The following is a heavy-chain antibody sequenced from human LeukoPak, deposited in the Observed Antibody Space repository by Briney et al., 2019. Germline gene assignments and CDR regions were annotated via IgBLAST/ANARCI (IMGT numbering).Heavy chain of an antibody. V-gene: IGHV3-30*02. CDR3: ARDPNPYYYDSSGPHFDY. CDR2: IRYDGSNK. Sequence: GGSLRLSCAASGFTFSSYGMHWVRQAPGKGLEWVAFIRYDGSNKYYADSVKGRFTISRDNSKNTLYLQMNSLRAEDTAVYYCARDPNPYYYDSSGPHFDYWGQGTLVTVSS. CDR1: GFTFSSYG. D-gene: IGHD3-22*01. J-gene: IGHJ4*02.